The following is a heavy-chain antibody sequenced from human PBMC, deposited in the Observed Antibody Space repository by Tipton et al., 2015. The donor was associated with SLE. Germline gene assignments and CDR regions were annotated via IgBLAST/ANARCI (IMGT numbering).Heavy chain of an antibody. D-gene: IGHD2-21*01. J-gene: IGHJ4*02. CDR3: AREPPGIIDY. CDR1: GGSVNSGSLY. CDR2: ISYSGST. Sequence: TLSLTCTVSGGSVNSGSLYWNWIRQSPGKGLEWIGYISYSGSTNYNPSLKSRVTISVDMSRNQFFLKIISVTAADTAVYYCAREPPGIIDYWGQGILVTVSS. V-gene: IGHV4-61*01.